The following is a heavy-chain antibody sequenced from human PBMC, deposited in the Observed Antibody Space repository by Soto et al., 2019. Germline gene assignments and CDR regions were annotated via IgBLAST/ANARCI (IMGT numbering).Heavy chain of an antibody. CDR1: GGSVSSGSYY. D-gene: IGHD3-3*01. Sequence: SETLSLTCTVSGGSVSSGSYYWSWIRQPPGKGLEWIGYIYYSGSTNYNPSLKSRVTISVDTSKNQFSLKLSSVTAADTAVYYCARETSARITIFGVVTTNWFDPWGQGTLVTVSS. CDR3: ARETSARITIFGVVTTNWFDP. V-gene: IGHV4-61*01. J-gene: IGHJ5*02. CDR2: IYYSGST.